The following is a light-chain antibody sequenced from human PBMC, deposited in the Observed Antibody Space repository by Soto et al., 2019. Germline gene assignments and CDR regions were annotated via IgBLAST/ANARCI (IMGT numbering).Light chain of an antibody. V-gene: IGKV1-6*01. Sequence: AIQMTQSPSSLSESVGDRVTITCRASQGIRNDLGWYQQKPGKAPKLLIYAASSLQSGVPSRFSGSGSGTDFTLTISRLQPEDFATYYCLQDYNYPWTFGQGTKVEIK. CDR2: AAS. J-gene: IGKJ1*01. CDR3: LQDYNYPWT. CDR1: QGIRND.